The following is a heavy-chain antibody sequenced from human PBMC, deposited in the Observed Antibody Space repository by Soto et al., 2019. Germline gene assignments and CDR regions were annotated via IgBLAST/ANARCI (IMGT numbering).Heavy chain of an antibody. D-gene: IGHD1-7*01. CDR2: INPSGGST. CDR1: GYTLSDLS. V-gene: IGHV1-46*01. Sequence: GASVKVSCKVSGYTLSDLSMHWVRQAPGQGLEWMGIINPSGGSTSYAQKFQGRVTMTRDTSTSTVYMELSSLRSEDTAVYYCARADNWNYRSSWFDYWGQGTLVTVSS. CDR3: ARADNWNYRSSWFDY. J-gene: IGHJ4*02.